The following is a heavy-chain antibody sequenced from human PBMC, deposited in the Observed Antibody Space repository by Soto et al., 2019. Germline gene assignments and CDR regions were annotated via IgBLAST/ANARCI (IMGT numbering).Heavy chain of an antibody. CDR2: ISSSGNAM. J-gene: IGHJ6*03. V-gene: IGHV3-48*01. D-gene: IGHD3-22*01. CDR1: GFTFSSYS. CDR3: TRDNRDYYYMDV. Sequence: PGGSLRLSCAASGFTFSSYSMNWVRQAPGKGLEWVSYISSSGNAMYYADSVKGRFTISRDNAKNSLYLQMNSLRAEDTAVYYCTRDNRDYYYMDVWGKGTTVTVSS.